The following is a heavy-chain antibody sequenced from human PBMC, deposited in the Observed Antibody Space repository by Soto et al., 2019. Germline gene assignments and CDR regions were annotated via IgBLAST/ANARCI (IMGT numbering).Heavy chain of an antibody. CDR2: ISYDGSNK. D-gene: IGHD1-26*01. V-gene: IGHV3-30*18. CDR3: ANESLILGPSQFDF. J-gene: IGHJ4*01. CDR1: GLTFSRYG. Sequence: RGSLRLSCAAPGLTFSRYGLHWVRQAPGKGLEWVAVISYDGSNKYYADSVKGRFTISKDNSKSTLFLQMNNLRAEDTAVYYCANESLILGPSQFDFWGHGP.